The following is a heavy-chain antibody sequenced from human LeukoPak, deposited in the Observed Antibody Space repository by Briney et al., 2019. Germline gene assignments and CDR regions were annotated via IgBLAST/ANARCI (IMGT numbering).Heavy chain of an antibody. Sequence: PSETLSLTCAVSGGSISSSNWWSWVRQPPGKGLEWIGEIYHSGSTNYNPSLKSRVTISVDKSKNQFSLKLSSVTAADTAVYYCASHIVVVVAASAINYWGQGTLVTVSS. V-gene: IGHV4-4*02. J-gene: IGHJ4*02. CDR3: ASHIVVVVAASAINY. D-gene: IGHD2-15*01. CDR2: IYHSGST. CDR1: GGSISSSNW.